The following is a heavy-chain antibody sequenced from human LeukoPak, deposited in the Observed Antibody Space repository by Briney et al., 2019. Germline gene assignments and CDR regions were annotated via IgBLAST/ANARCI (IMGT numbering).Heavy chain of an antibody. CDR1: GGTFISYA. CDR3: ARSLAYKLGYCSSTSCPWYFDY. V-gene: IGHV1-69*13. D-gene: IGHD2-2*01. Sequence: SVKVSCKASGGTFISYAISWVRQAPGQGLEWMGGIIPIFGTANYAQKFQGRVTITADESTSTAYMELSSLRSEDTAVYYCARSLAYKLGYCSSTSCPWYFDYWGQGTLVTVSS. CDR2: IIPIFGTA. J-gene: IGHJ4*02.